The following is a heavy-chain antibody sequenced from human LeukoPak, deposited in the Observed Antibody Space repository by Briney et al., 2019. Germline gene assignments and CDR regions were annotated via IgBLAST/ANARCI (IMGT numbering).Heavy chain of an antibody. J-gene: IGHJ4*02. CDR3: ARDASITGTTLLGY. CDR1: GYTFTSYA. Sequence: ASVKVSCKASGYTFTSYAMSWVRQAPGQGLEWMGWINTNTGNPTYAQGFTGRFVLSLDTSVSTAYLQISSLKAEDTAVYYCARDASITGTTLLGYWGQGTLVTVSS. D-gene: IGHD1-20*01. V-gene: IGHV7-4-1*02. CDR2: INTNTGNP.